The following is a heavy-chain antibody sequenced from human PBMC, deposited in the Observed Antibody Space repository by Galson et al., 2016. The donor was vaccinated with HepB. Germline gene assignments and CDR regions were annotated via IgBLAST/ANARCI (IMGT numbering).Heavy chain of an antibody. CDR1: GFTFRSYA. CDR3: ASFPIAATPIDF. CDR2: ISYDGRKK. V-gene: IGHV3-30*04. J-gene: IGHJ4*02. Sequence: SLRLSCAASGFTFRSYAMHWVRQAPGKGLEWMAVISYDGRKKYYADSVKGRFTISRDNSKNTLYLLMNSLRSEATAVYYCASFPIAATPIDFWGQGTLVTVSS. D-gene: IGHD2-15*01.